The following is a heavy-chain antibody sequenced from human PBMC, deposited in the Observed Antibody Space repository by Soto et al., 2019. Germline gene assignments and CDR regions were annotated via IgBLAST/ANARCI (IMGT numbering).Heavy chain of an antibody. D-gene: IGHD6-13*01. CDR3: ARGQGSIWVSGHYYYYVIDF. V-gene: IGHV1-69*13. CDR2: IIPIFGTA. J-gene: IGHJ6*02. CDR1: GGTFSSYA. Sequence: SVKVSCKASGGTFSSYAISWVRQAPGQGLEWMGGIIPIFGTANYAQKFQGRATITADESTSTAYMELSSLRSEDTAVYYCARGQGSIWVSGHYYYYVIDFWGQRTTDTVSS.